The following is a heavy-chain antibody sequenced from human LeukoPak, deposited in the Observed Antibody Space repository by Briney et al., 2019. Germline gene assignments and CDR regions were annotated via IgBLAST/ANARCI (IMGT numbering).Heavy chain of an antibody. CDR3: AGATVTTSFDY. CDR2: INPSGGST. J-gene: IGHJ4*02. CDR1: GYTFTSYY. V-gene: IGHV1-46*01. D-gene: IGHD4-17*01. Sequence: GASVKVSCKASGYTFTSYYMHWVRQAPGQGLEWMGIINPSGGSTSYAQKFQGRVTMTRDTSTSTVYMELSSLRSEDTAAYYCAGATVTTSFDYWGQGTLVTVSS.